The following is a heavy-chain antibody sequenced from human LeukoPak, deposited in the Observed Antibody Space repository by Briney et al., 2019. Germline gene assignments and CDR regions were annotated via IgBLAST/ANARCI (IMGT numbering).Heavy chain of an antibody. CDR1: GFSFDSYT. D-gene: IGHD1-1*01. CDR3: ARDWNYADY. V-gene: IGHV3-48*01. CDR2: ISSGSGTI. Sequence: GGSLRLSCAASGFSFDSYTMNWVRQAPGKGLEWVSYISSGSGTIYYADSVQGRFTISRDNAKNSLYPQMNSLRVEDTAVYYCARDWNYADYWGQGTLVTVSS. J-gene: IGHJ4*02.